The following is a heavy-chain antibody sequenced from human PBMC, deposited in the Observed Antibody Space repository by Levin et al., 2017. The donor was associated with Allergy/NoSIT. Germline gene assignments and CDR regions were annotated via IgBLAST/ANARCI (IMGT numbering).Heavy chain of an antibody. Sequence: GGSLRLSCAASGFTFDDYGMSWVRQAPGKGLEWVSGINWNGGSTGYADSVKGRFTISRDNAKNSLYLQMNSLRAEDTALYHCARSRMITFGGVIYTGNYFDYWGQGTLVTVSS. CDR2: INWNGGST. V-gene: IGHV3-20*01. J-gene: IGHJ4*02. CDR3: ARSRMITFGGVIYTGNYFDY. D-gene: IGHD3-16*02. CDR1: GFTFDDYG.